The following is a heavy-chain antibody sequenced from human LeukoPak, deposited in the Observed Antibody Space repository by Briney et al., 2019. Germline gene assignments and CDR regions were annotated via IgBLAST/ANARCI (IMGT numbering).Heavy chain of an antibody. CDR3: VKRDCPTTYCYGFDY. V-gene: IGHV3-23*01. J-gene: IGHJ4*02. CDR1: GFTFTSSV. Sequence: GGSLRLSCVTPGFTFTSSVMAWGPQAPGTGLEWVSRIIASGHSPYYADSLKGRLTISRDNSLNTLSLQMTTLRVDDTALYYCVKRDCPTTYCYGFDYWGQGTLVTVSS. D-gene: IGHD2-2*01. CDR2: IIASGHSP.